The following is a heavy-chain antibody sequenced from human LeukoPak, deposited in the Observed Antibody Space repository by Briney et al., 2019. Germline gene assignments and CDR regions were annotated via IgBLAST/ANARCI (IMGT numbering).Heavy chain of an antibody. CDR1: GYTFTSYG. Sequence: ASVKVSCKASGYTFTSYGISWVRQATGQGLEWMGWMNPNSGNTGYAQKFQGRVTMTRNTSISTAYMELSSLRSEDTAVYYCARAYSSSWYLYYYYGMDVWGQGTTVTVSS. CDR3: ARAYSSSWYLYYYYGMDV. V-gene: IGHV1-8*02. J-gene: IGHJ6*02. CDR2: MNPNSGNT. D-gene: IGHD6-13*01.